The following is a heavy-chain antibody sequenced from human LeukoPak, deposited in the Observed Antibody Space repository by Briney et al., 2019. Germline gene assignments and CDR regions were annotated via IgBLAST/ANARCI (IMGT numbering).Heavy chain of an antibody. V-gene: IGHV3-30*03. Sequence: GGSLRLSCAASGFTFSSYWMSWVRQAPGKGLGWVAVISYDGSNKYYTDSVKGRFTISRDNSKNTLYLQMNSLRPEDTAVYYCATSPYSSDWFLFDYWGQGTLVTVSS. CDR1: GFTFSSYW. D-gene: IGHD6-19*01. CDR3: ATSPYSSDWFLFDY. J-gene: IGHJ4*02. CDR2: ISYDGSNK.